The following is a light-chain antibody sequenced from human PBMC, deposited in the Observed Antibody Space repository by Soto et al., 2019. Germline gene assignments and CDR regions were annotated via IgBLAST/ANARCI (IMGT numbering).Light chain of an antibody. V-gene: IGKV1-5*03. J-gene: IGKJ2*01. CDR1: QSISSW. CDR2: KAS. Sequence: DIQMTQSPSTLSASVGDRVTITCRASQSISSWLAWYQQKPGKAPKLLIYKASNLQSGVPSRFSGSGFGTEFTLTISSLQPDDFATYYCQQSDSPYTFGQGTKLEIK. CDR3: QQSDSPYT.